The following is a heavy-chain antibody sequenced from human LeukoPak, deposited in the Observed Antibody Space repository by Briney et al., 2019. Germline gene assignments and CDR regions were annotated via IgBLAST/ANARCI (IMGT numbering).Heavy chain of an antibody. CDR2: IRWNSGSI. Sequence: GGSLRLSCAASGFTFDDYAMHWVRQAPGKGLAWVAGIRWNSGSIDYADSVKGRFTISRDNAKNSLYLQMNSLRAEDMALYYCAKGGYSSSNYMDVWGKGTTVTVSS. V-gene: IGHV3-9*03. CDR1: GFTFDDYA. CDR3: AKGGYSSSNYMDV. J-gene: IGHJ6*03. D-gene: IGHD6-6*01.